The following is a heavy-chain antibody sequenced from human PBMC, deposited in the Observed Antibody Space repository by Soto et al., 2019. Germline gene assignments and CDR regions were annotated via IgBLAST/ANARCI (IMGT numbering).Heavy chain of an antibody. CDR1: GYTFTSYA. V-gene: IGHV1-3*01. Sequence: ASVKVSCKASGYTFTSYAMHWVRQAPGQRLEWMGWINAGNGNTKYSQKFQGRVTITRDTSASTAYMELSSLRSEDTAVYYCARDEVAENLFDYWGQGPLVTVSS. CDR2: INAGNGNT. CDR3: ARDEVAENLFDY. J-gene: IGHJ4*02.